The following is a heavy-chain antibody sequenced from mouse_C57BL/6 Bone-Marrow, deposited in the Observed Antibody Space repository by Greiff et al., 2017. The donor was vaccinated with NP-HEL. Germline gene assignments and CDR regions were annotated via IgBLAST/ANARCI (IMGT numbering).Heavy chain of an antibody. V-gene: IGHV1-63*01. Sequence: QVQLKESGAELVRPGTSVKMSCKASGYTFTNYWIGWAKQRPGHGLEWIGDIYPGGGYTNYNEKFKGKATLTADKSSSTAYMQFSSLTSEDSAIYYCARASYWVYFDYWGQGTTLTVSS. J-gene: IGHJ2*01. CDR1: GYTFTNYW. D-gene: IGHD1-1*01. CDR3: ARASYWVYFDY. CDR2: IYPGGGYT.